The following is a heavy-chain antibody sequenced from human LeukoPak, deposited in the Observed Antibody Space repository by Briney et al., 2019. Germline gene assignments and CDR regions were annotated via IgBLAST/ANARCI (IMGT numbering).Heavy chain of an antibody. CDR3: ARRTSGAFAI. CDR2: ISSGSDK. Sequence: GGSLRLSCAASGFPFSDHEMNWVRQAPGKGLEWVSYISSGSDKYYPDSVKGRFTISRDNAKNSLYLQMNSLRAEDTAVYHCARRTSGAFAIWGQGTKVTVSS. CDR1: GFPFSDHE. V-gene: IGHV3-48*03. J-gene: IGHJ3*02.